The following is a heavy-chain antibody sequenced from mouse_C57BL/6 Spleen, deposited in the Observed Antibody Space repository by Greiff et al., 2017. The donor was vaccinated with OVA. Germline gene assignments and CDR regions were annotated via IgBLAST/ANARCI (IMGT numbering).Heavy chain of an antibody. CDR1: GFSFNTYA. J-gene: IGHJ4*01. CDR2: IRSKSNNYAT. V-gene: IGHV10-1*01. Sequence: EVQLQQSGGGLVQPKGSLKLSCAASGFSFNTYAMNWVRQAPGKGLEWVARIRSKSNNYATYYADSVKDRFTISRDDSESMLYLQMNNLKTEDTAMYYCVRRNSYAMDYWGQGTSVTVSS. CDR3: VRRNSYAMDY.